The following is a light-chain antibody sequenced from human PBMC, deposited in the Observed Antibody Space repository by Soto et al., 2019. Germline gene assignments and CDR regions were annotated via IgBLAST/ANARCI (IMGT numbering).Light chain of an antibody. CDR3: QQSYGSPT. V-gene: IGKV1-39*01. J-gene: IGKJ1*01. CDR2: AAS. CDR1: QSVATY. Sequence: DIQMTQSPSSLSASVGDRVTITCRASQSVATYLNWHQQKPGKAPNLLIYAASSLQSGVPSRFSGSGSGTDFTLTISSLQPEDFATYYCQQSYGSPTYGQGTKVEMK.